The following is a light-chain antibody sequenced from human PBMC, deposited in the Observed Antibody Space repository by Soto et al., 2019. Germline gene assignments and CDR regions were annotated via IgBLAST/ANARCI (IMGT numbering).Light chain of an antibody. J-gene: IGKJ5*01. CDR3: QQYSNWPPIT. Sequence: EIVLTQSPATLSLSPRERATLSCMASQSVSGYLAWYQQKPGHAPRLLIYGASTRATGIPARFSGSGSGTDFTLTISSLQSEDFAVYYCQQYSNWPPITFGQGTRLEI. CDR1: QSVSGY. CDR2: GAS. V-gene: IGKV3-15*01.